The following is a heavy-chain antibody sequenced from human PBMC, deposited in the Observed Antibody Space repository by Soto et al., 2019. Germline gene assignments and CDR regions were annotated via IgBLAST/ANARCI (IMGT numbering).Heavy chain of an antibody. CDR1: GGTFSSYA. J-gene: IGHJ4*02. V-gene: IGHV1-69*13. Sequence: SVKVSCKASGGTFSSYAISWVRQAPGQGLEWMGGIIPIFGTANYAQKFQGRVTITADESTSTAYMELSSLRSEDAAVYYCARGPETYYYDSSGYYYYWGQGTLVTVSS. D-gene: IGHD3-22*01. CDR3: ARGPETYYYDSSGYYYY. CDR2: IIPIFGTA.